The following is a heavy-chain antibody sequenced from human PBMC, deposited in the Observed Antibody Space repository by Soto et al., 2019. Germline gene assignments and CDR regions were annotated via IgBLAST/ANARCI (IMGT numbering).Heavy chain of an antibody. V-gene: IGHV3-7*05. CDR3: ARERIPTYYYGMDV. CDR2: IKQDGSEK. Sequence: GGSLRLSCAASGFTFSSYWMSWVRQAPGKGLEWVANIKQDGSEKYYVDSVKGRFTISRDNAKNSLYLQMNSLRAEDTAVYYCARERIPTYYYGMDVWGQGTTVTVSS. J-gene: IGHJ6*02. CDR1: GFTFSSYW. D-gene: IGHD5-18*01.